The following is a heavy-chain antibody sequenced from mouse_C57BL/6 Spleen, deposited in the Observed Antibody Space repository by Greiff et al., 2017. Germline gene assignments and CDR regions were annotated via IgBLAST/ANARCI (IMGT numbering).Heavy chain of an antibody. J-gene: IGHJ3*01. CDR3: ARSYGSSLWFAY. CDR2: IDPSDSYT. D-gene: IGHD1-1*01. Sequence: QVQLQQPGAELVKPGASVKLSCKASGYTFTSYWMQWVKQRPGQGLEWIGEIDPSDSYTNYNQKFKGKATLTVDPSSSTAYMQLSSLTSEDSAVYYCARSYGSSLWFAYWGQGTLVTVSA. CDR1: GYTFTSYW. V-gene: IGHV1-50*01.